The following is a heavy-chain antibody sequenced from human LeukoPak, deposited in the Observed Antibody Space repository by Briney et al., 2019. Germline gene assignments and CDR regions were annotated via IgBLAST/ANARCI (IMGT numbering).Heavy chain of an antibody. CDR3: ERDPLGGQDY. CDR1: GGTFSSYA. Sequence: ASVKVSCKASGGTFSSYAISWVRQAPGQGLEWVGWINPNSGGTDYAQKFQGRVTMTRDTSISTAYMELSSLRSDDTAVYYCERDPLGGQDYWGQGTLVTVSP. J-gene: IGHJ4*02. V-gene: IGHV1-2*02. CDR2: INPNSGGT. D-gene: IGHD3-10*01.